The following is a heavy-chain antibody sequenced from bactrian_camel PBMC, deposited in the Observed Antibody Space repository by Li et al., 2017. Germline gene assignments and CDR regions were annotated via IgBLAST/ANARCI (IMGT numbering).Heavy chain of an antibody. CDR1: GFTSSRAY. V-gene: IGHV3S5*01. D-gene: IGHD5*01. Sequence: HVQLVESGGGLVQPGDSLRVSCEVSGFTSSRAYMSWVRRAPGKGLEWLAAIYSDGTESMYANSVKDRFTIYRDKGANTVYLQMNSLKSEDTALYYCATWCRTCPSEGLAYGSWGQGTQVTVS. J-gene: IGHJ6*01. CDR2: IYSDGTES. CDR3: ATWCRTCPSEGLAYGS.